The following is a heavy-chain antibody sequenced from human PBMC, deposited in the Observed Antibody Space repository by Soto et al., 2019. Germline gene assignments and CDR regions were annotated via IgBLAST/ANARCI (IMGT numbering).Heavy chain of an antibody. CDR2: INPNSGGT. V-gene: IGHV1-2*04. CDR1: GYTFTGYY. D-gene: IGHD2-15*01. Sequence: ASVKVSCKTSGYTFTGYYMHWVRQAPGQGLEWMGWINPNSGGTNYAQKFQGWVTMTRDTSISTAYMELSRLRSDDTAVYYCARSGYCSGGSCLGYWGQGTLVTVSS. J-gene: IGHJ4*02. CDR3: ARSGYCSGGSCLGY.